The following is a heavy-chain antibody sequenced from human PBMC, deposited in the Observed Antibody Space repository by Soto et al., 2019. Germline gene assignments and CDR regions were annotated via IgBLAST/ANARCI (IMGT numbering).Heavy chain of an antibody. V-gene: IGHV3-23*01. CDR2: ISGSGDST. J-gene: IGHJ3*02. Sequence: EVQLLESGGGLVQPGGSLRLSCAVSGFTFISYAMSWVRQGPGKGLEWVSAISGSGDSTYYADSVKGRFTISRDNSKNTLYLQMSSLSDDDTAVYYCARSRGYGDYVGSSEAFDIWGQGTMVTVSS. D-gene: IGHD4-17*01. CDR3: ARSRGYGDYVGSSEAFDI. CDR1: GFTFISYA.